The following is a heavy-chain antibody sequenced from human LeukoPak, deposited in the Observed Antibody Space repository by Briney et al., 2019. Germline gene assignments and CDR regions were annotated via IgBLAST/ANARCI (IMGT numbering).Heavy chain of an antibody. Sequence: SETLSLTCTVSGGSICLYSWSWIRRPPGKGLEWIWYVYYSGSTNYNPSLKSRVTISVDTSKNQFSLKLSSVTAADTAVYYCARGYSSGWSERVDVWGQGTTVTVSS. CDR3: ARGYSSGWSERVDV. D-gene: IGHD6-19*01. V-gene: IGHV4-59*12. J-gene: IGHJ6*02. CDR2: VYYSGST. CDR1: GGSICLYS.